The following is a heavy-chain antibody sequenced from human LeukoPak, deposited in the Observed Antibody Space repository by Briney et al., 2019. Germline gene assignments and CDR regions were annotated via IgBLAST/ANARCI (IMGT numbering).Heavy chain of an antibody. CDR1: GGSISSGGYY. Sequence: SQTLSLTCTVSGGSISSGGYYWSWIRQHPGKGLEWIGYIYYSGSTYYNPSLKSRVTISVDTSKNQFSLKLSSVTAADTAVYYCARAARAYYYGMDVWGQGTTVTVSS. CDR2: IYYSGST. J-gene: IGHJ6*02. D-gene: IGHD6-6*01. CDR3: ARAARAYYYGMDV. V-gene: IGHV4-31*03.